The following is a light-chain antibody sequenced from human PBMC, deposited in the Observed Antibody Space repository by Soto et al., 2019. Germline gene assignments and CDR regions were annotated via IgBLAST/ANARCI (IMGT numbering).Light chain of an antibody. J-gene: IGKJ2*01. V-gene: IGKV3D-20*01. CDR2: DAS. CDR1: QSVSSSY. CDR3: QQYCSSPYT. Sequence: EIGLTQSPATLSLSPGERATLSCGASQSVSSSYLAWYQQKPGLAPRLLIYDASSRATGIPDRFSGSESGTDFTLTISRLEPEDFAVDYCQQYCSSPYTFGQGTKLEIK.